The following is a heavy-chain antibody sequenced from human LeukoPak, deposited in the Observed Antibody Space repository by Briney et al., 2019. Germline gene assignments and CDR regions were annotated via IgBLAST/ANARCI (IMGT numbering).Heavy chain of an antibody. CDR1: GYTFTSYD. CDR3: ASSVAAKNPDY. V-gene: IGHV1-8*03. CDR2: MNPNSGNT. D-gene: IGHD2-15*01. J-gene: IGHJ4*02. Sequence: ASVKVSCKASGYTFTSYDINWVRQATGQGLEWMGWMNPNSGNTGYAQKFQGRVTITADKSTSTAYMELSSLRSEDTAVYYCASSVAAKNPDYWGQGTLVTVSS.